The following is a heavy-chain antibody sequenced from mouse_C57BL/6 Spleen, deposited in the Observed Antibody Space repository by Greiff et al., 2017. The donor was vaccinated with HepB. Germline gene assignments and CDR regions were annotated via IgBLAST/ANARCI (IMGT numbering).Heavy chain of an antibody. Sequence: VQLQESGPELVKPGASVKISCKASGYTFTDYYINWVKQRPGQGLEWIGWIFPGSGSTYYNEKFKGKATLTVDKSSSTAYMLLSSLTAEDSAVYFCARCHWDGGYAMDYWGQGTSVTVSS. V-gene: IGHV1-75*01. J-gene: IGHJ4*01. D-gene: IGHD4-1*01. CDR2: IFPGSGST. CDR1: GYTFTDYY. CDR3: ARCHWDGGYAMDY.